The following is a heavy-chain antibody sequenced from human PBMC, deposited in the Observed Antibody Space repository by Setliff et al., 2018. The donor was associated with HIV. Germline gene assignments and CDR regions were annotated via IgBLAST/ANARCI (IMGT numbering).Heavy chain of an antibody. D-gene: IGHD6-13*01. Sequence: GESLKISCKGSGYSFTSYWIGWVRQMPGKGLEWMGRIDPSNSNTNYSPSFQGQVTISADKSISTAYLQWSSLKASDTAMYYCARHKPIAAAGSYYYGMDVWGQGTTVTVSS. CDR3: ARHKPIAAAGSYYYGMDV. J-gene: IGHJ6*02. V-gene: IGHV5-10-1*04. CDR1: GYSFTSYW. CDR2: IDPSNSNT.